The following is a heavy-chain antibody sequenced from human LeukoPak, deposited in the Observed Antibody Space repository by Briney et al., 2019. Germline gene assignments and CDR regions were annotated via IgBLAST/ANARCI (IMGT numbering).Heavy chain of an antibody. J-gene: IGHJ6*03. CDR3: ARAWLLQYYMDV. Sequence: GGSLRLSCAASGVTFSDYYRSWIRQAPGKGLEWVSYISSSGSTIYYADSVKGRFTISRDNAKNSLYLQMNSLRAEDTAVYYCARAWLLQYYMDVWGKGTTVTVSS. CDR1: GVTFSDYY. V-gene: IGHV3-11*04. CDR2: ISSSGSTI. D-gene: IGHD3-22*01.